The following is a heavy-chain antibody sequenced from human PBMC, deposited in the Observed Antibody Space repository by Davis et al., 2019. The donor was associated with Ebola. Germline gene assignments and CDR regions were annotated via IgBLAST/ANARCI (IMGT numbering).Heavy chain of an antibody. CDR2: TFSGGGT. CDR3: GRGGYDDGSLEH. V-gene: IGHV3-53*01. CDR1: GFTFSNVW. Sequence: GGSLRLSCEASGFTFSNVWMSWVRQAPGKGLEWVSLTFSGGGTNYADSVKGRFTISRDNLNNVLYLQMNSLTVEDTAVYYCGRGGYDDGSLEHWGQGTLVTVSS. D-gene: IGHD5-18*01. J-gene: IGHJ4*02.